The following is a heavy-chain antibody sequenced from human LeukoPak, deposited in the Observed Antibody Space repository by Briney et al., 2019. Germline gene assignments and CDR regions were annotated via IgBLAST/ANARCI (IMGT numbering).Heavy chain of an antibody. Sequence: PSETLSLTCAVYGGSFSSYYWSWIRQPPGKGLEWIGYIYYSGSTNYNPSLKSRVTISVDTSKNQFSLKLSSVTAADTAVYYCARQSLRNTAMVFGYWGQGTLVTVSS. CDR2: IYYSGST. CDR3: ARQSLRNTAMVFGY. V-gene: IGHV4-59*08. CDR1: GGSFSSYY. J-gene: IGHJ4*02. D-gene: IGHD5-18*01.